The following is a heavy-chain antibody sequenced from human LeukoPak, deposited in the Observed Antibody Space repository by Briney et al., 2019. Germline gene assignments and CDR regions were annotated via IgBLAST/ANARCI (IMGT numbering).Heavy chain of an antibody. CDR2: LNPNSGVT. Sequence: ASVKVSCKTSGYTFIDYYLHWVRQAPGQGLEWMGWLNPNSGVTNYAQTFQGRVTMNRDTSMRTAYMELSRLRSDDTAVYYCARSRMTTIGWFDPWGQGTLVTVAS. CDR1: GYTFIDYY. J-gene: IGHJ5*02. CDR3: ARSRMTTIGWFDP. V-gene: IGHV1-2*02. D-gene: IGHD4-17*01.